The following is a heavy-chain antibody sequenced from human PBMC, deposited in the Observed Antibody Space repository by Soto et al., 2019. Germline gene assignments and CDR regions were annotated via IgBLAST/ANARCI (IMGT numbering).Heavy chain of an antibody. CDR1: GFTFDDYA. Sequence: GGSLRLSCAASGFTFDDYAMHWVRQAPGKGLEWVSGISWNSGSIGYADSVKGRFTISRDNAKNSLYLQMNSLRAEDTAVYYCARDPGAIMVLNYYGMDVWGQGTTVTVSS. V-gene: IGHV3-9*01. CDR3: ARDPGAIMVLNYYGMDV. CDR2: ISWNSGSI. D-gene: IGHD2-8*01. J-gene: IGHJ6*02.